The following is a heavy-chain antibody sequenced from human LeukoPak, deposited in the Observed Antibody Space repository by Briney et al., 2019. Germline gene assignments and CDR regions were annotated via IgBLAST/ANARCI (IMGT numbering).Heavy chain of an antibody. CDR3: ARNYYGSGSYDRYYYYYYMDV. J-gene: IGHJ6*03. Sequence: SETLSLTCTVSGGSISSSSYYWGWIRQPPGKGLEWIGSIYYSGSTYYNPSLKSRVTISVDTSKNQFSLKLSSVTAADTAVYYCARNYYGSGSYDRYYYYYYMDVWGKGTTVTVSS. V-gene: IGHV4-39*01. CDR2: IYYSGST. CDR1: GGSISSSSYY. D-gene: IGHD3-10*01.